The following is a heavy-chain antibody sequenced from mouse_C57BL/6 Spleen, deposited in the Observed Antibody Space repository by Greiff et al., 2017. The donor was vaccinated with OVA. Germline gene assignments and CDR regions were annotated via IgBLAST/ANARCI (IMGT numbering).Heavy chain of an antibody. J-gene: IGHJ3*01. CDR3: FSWDGWCAY. Sequence: QVQLQQSGPELVKPGASVKISCKASGYAFSSSWMNWVKQRPAKGLEWIGRIYPGDGDTSYNGKFKGKATLTADKSSSTAYMQLSSLTSEDSAVYFCFSWDGWCAYWGQGTLVTVSA. D-gene: IGHD4-1*01. V-gene: IGHV1-82*01. CDR2: IYPGDGDT. CDR1: GYAFSSSW.